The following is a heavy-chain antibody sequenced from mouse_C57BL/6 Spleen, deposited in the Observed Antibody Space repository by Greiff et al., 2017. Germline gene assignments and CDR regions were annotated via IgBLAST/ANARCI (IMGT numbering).Heavy chain of an antibody. V-gene: IGHV1-52*01. CDR2: IDPSDSET. CDR1: GYTFTSYW. J-gene: IGHJ4*01. D-gene: IGHD1-1*01. Sequence: QVQLQQPGAELVRPGSSVKLSCKASGYTFTSYWMHWVKQRPIQGLEWIGNIDPSDSETHYNQKFKDKATLTVDKSSSTAYMQLSSLTSEDSAVYYCASGGTTVVDYAMDYWGQGTSVTVSS. CDR3: ASGGTTVVDYAMDY.